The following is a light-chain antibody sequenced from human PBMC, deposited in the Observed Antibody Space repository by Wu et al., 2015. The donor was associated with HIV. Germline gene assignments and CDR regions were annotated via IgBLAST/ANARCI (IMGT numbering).Light chain of an antibody. CDR3: HQYGNSPQT. Sequence: EIVMTQSPATLSVSPGERATLSCRASQSVSSNLAWYQQKPGQAPRLLIYGASTRATGIPARFSGSGSGTEFTLTISRLEPEDFAVFYCHQYGNSPQTFGQGTKLDIK. V-gene: IGKV3-15*01. CDR1: QSVSSN. J-gene: IGKJ2*01. CDR2: GAS.